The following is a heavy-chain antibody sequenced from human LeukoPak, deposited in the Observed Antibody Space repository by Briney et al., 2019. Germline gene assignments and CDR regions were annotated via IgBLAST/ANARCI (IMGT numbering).Heavy chain of an antibody. CDR2: INPNSGGS. V-gene: IGHV1-2*02. D-gene: IGHD3-10*01. J-gene: IGHJ5*02. CDR3: ARDTYYYGSGSYYPSDWFDP. Sequence: ASVKVSCKASGYTFTGDYMHWVRQAPGQGLEWMGWINPNSGGSNYAQKFQGRVTMTRDTSISTAYMELSRLRSDDTAVCYCARDTYYYGSGSYYPSDWFDPWGQGTLVTVSS. CDR1: GYTFTGDY.